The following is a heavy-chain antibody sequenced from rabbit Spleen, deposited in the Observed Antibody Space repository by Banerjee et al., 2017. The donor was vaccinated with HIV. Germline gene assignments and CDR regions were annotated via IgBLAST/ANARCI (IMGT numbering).Heavy chain of an antibody. CDR2: VGSGATGNT. CDR1: GFSFISRDY. CDR3: ARAESGSRGYYWGL. D-gene: IGHD1-1*01. J-gene: IGHJ4*01. Sequence: QEQVVESGGGLVQPEGSLTLTCTASGFSFISRDYMCWVRQAPGKGLEWIGCVGSGATGNTYCASWAKGRFTISKSSSTTLTLQMTSLTAADTATYFCARAESGSRGYYWGLWGPGTLVTVS. V-gene: IGHV1S45*01.